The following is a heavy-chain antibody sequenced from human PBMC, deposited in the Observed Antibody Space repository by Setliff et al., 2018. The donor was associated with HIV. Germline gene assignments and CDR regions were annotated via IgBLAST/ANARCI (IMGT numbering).Heavy chain of an antibody. D-gene: IGHD2-15*01. CDR1: GGPMSGYY. Sequence: NPSETLSLTCTVSGGPMSGYYWSWLRQSPVKGLEWIGYIYSSGTTNYNPSFKSRVSISLDTSRSQFSLMLSSVTAADTAIYYCAKYWRASGTYVFDIWGRGTMVTVSS. V-gene: IGHV4-4*08. J-gene: IGHJ3*02. CDR3: AKYWRASGTYVFDI. CDR2: IYSSGTT.